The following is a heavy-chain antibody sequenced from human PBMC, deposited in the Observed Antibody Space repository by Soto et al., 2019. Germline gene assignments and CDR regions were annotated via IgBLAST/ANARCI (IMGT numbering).Heavy chain of an antibody. CDR2: ISHEGNSK. J-gene: IGHJ4*02. D-gene: IGHD6-19*01. Sequence: PGGSLRLSCAASGFTFSVFGMHWVRQAPGKGPEWVAVISHEGNSKHYADSVKGRFTISRDNAKNTLSLLMDSLRPEDTALYYCAKTITLSPSDDSRGRGALIDHWGQGTLLTVSS. CDR3: AKTITLSPSDDSRGRGALIDH. V-gene: IGHV3-30*18. CDR1: GFTFSVFG.